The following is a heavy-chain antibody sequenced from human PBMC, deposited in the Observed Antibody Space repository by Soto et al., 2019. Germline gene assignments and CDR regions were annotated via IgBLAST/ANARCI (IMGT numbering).Heavy chain of an antibody. CDR2: ISYDGSNK. J-gene: IGHJ4*02. CDR1: GFTFSSYG. D-gene: IGHD5-18*01. CDR3: AKDWSPGYSYGYFDD. Sequence: GGSLRLSCAASGFTFSSYGMHWVRQAPGKGLEWVAVISYDGSNKYYADSVKGRFTISRDNSKNTLYLQMNSLRAEDTAVYYRAKDWSPGYSYGYFDDWGQGTLVTVSS. V-gene: IGHV3-30*18.